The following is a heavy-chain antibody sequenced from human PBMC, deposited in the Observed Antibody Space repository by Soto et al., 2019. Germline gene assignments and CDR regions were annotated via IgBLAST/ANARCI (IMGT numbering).Heavy chain of an antibody. Sequence: SETLSLTCTVTGDSISSRSYYWGWIRQPPGKGLEWIGSIYYSGSTYNNPSLRSRVSMSIDTSKDQFSLKLKSVTAADTALYFCERQRTPVVTQDSFDVWGPGSLVTVYS. V-gene: IGHV4-39*01. J-gene: IGHJ4*02. CDR3: ERQRTPVVTQDSFDV. CDR1: GDSISSRSYY. D-gene: IGHD2-21*02. CDR2: IYYSGST.